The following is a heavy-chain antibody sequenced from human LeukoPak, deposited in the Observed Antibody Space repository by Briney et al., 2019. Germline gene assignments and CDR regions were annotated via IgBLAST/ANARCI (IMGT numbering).Heavy chain of an antibody. CDR3: ARDLDGDYYYMDV. Sequence: GGSLRLSCAASGFTFSSYSMNWVRQAPGKGLEWVSSISSSSGYIYYADSVKGRFTISRDNAKNSLYLQMNSLRAEDTAVYYCARDLDGDYYYMDVWGKGTAVTVSS. V-gene: IGHV3-21*01. CDR1: GFTFSSYS. D-gene: IGHD1-1*01. J-gene: IGHJ6*03. CDR2: ISSSSGYI.